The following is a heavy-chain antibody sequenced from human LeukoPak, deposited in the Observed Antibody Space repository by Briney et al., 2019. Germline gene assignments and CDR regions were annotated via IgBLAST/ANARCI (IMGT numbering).Heavy chain of an antibody. CDR1: GFTFTSSA. J-gene: IGHJ4*02. D-gene: IGHD6-13*01. V-gene: IGHV1-58*02. Sequence: SVKVSCKASGFTFTSSAMQWVRQARGQRLEWIGWIVVGSGDTNYAQKFQERVTITRDMSTSTAYMELSSLRSEDTAVYYCAAKSIAAAGTTFDYWGQGTLVTVSS. CDR2: IVVGSGDT. CDR3: AAKSIAAAGTTFDY.